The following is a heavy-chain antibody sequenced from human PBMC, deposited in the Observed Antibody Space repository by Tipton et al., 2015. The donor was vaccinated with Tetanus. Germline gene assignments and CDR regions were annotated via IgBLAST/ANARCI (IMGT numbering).Heavy chain of an antibody. V-gene: IGHV4-61*08. D-gene: IGHD3-10*01. J-gene: IGHJ4*02. CDR3: TRANHEFPKKGPFDS. CDR2: ISDSGLS. Sequence: PGLVKPSETLSLTCSVSGASLRSGDYNWSWIRQPPGKGLEWLAYISDSGLSNSNYFLKSRITISRDTSRNQFSLKLTSVTAADTAAYYCTRANHEFPKKGPFDSWGQGTLVIVS. CDR1: GASLRSGDYN.